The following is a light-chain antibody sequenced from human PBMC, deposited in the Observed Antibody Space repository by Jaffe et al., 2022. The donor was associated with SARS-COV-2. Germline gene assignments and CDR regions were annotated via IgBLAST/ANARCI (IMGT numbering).Light chain of an antibody. CDR2: DVS. Sequence: QSALTQPASVSGSPGQSITISCTGTSSDIGANKYVAWYQQHPGKAPKLIIYDVSDRPSGVSSRFSGSKSGNTASLTISGLQAEDEADYYCTAYRGSSLLEVIGGGTKLTVL. CDR3: TAYRGSSLLEV. J-gene: IGLJ2*01. CDR1: SSDIGANKY. V-gene: IGLV2-14*03.